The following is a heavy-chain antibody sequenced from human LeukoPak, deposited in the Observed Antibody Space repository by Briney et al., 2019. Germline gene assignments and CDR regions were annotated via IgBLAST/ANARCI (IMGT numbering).Heavy chain of an antibody. CDR2: ISAYNGNT. J-gene: IGHJ4*02. CDR1: GYTFTSYG. CDR3: AREEYYYDSSGYLVGIGGDY. V-gene: IGHV1-18*01. Sequence: ASVKVSCKASGYTFTSYGISWVRQAPGQWLEWMGWISAYNGNTNYAQKLQGRVTMTTDTSTSTAYMELRSLRSDDTAVYYCAREEYYYDSSGYLVGIGGDYWGQGTLVTVSS. D-gene: IGHD3-22*01.